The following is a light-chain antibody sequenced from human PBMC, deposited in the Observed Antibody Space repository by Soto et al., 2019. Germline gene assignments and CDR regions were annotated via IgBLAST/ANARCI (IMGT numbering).Light chain of an antibody. V-gene: IGKV2-30*01. CDR1: QSLLYSDGDNY. J-gene: IGKJ5*01. CDR3: MQGTHWPLT. CDR2: KIS. Sequence: DIVMTQSPLSLGVTPGEPASISCRSSQSLLYSDGDNYLDWYLQKPGQSPRRLIYKISNRDSGVPDRFSGSGSGTYFTLQISRVEAEDVGIYYCMQGTHWPLTFGQGTRLEI.